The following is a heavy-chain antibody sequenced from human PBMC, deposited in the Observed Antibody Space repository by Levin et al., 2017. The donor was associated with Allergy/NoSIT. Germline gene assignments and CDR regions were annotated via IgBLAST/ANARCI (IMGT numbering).Heavy chain of an antibody. CDR1: GFTFGSYW. Sequence: PGGSLRLSCAASGFTFGSYWMSWVRQAPGKGLEWVANINQDGSEKCYVDSVKGRFTISRDNAKNSLYLQMNSLRAEDTAVYYCVRVRGGYSSSWYSRALDYWGQGTLVTVSS. J-gene: IGHJ4*02. D-gene: IGHD6-13*01. V-gene: IGHV3-7*03. CDR2: INQDGSEK. CDR3: VRVRGGYSSSWYSRALDY.